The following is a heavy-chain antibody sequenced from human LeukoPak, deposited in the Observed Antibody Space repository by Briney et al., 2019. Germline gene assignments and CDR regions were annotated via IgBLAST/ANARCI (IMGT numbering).Heavy chain of an antibody. Sequence: GGSLRLSCAASGLNVTNNFMTWVRQAPGKGLEWVSVMYSGGSTYYADSVKGRFIIYRDNSKNTLYLQMNSLRVEDTAVYYCARDNTVAGFDSWGQGTLVSVSS. D-gene: IGHD6-19*01. CDR3: ARDNTVAGFDS. V-gene: IGHV3-53*01. CDR1: GLNVTNNF. J-gene: IGHJ4*02. CDR2: MYSGGST.